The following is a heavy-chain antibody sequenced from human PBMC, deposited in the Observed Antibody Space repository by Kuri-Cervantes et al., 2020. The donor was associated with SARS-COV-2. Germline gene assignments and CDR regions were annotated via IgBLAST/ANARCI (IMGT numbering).Heavy chain of an antibody. CDR3: AGFYYYDSSGFVANYYYMDV. V-gene: IGHV4-34*01. J-gene: IGHJ6*03. Sequence: SETLSLTCAVYGGSFSGYYWNWIRQPPGKGLEWIGEINHSGSTNYNPSLKSRVTISVDTSKNQFSLKLSSVTAADTAVYYCAGFYYYDSSGFVANYYYMDVWGKGTTVTVSS. CDR2: INHSGST. CDR1: GGSFSGYY. D-gene: IGHD3-22*01.